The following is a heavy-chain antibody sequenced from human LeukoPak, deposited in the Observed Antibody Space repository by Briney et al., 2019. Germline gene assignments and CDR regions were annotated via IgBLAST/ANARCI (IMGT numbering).Heavy chain of an antibody. CDR2: IYYSGST. V-gene: IGHV4-31*03. Sequence: SETLSLTCTVSGGSISSGGYYWSWIRQHPGKGLEWIGYIYYSGSTYYNPSLKSRVTISVDTSKNQFSLKLSSVTAADTAVYYCARGGGDSPYYFDYWGQGTLVTVSS. J-gene: IGHJ4*02. CDR1: GGSISSGGYY. D-gene: IGHD5-12*01. CDR3: ARGGGDSPYYFDY.